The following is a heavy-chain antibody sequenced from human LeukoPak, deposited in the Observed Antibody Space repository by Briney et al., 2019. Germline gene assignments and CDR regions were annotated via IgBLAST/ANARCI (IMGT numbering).Heavy chain of an antibody. CDR1: GFTFSSFW. CDR2: INQDGTEK. Sequence: GGSLRLSCAASGFTFSSFWMNWVRQAPGKGLEWMANINQDGTEKYYVDSVKGRFTISRDNAKNSLDLQMNSLRVEDTGIYYCVKVAKYYYGSETYYFFEHWGQGTPVTASS. J-gene: IGHJ4*02. D-gene: IGHD3-10*01. CDR3: VKVAKYYYGSETYYFFEH. V-gene: IGHV3-7*01.